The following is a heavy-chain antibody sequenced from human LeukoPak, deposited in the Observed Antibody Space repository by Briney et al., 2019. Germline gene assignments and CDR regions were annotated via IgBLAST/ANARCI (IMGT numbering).Heavy chain of an antibody. CDR1: GGTFSSYA. CDR3: ARAAYYYGSDY. CDR2: IIPIFGTA. Sequence: SVKVSCKASGGTFSSYAINWVRQAPGQGLEWLGGIIPIFGTANYAQKFQGRVTITADESTSTAYMELGSLRFEDTAVYYCARAAYYYGSDYWGQGTLVTVSS. J-gene: IGHJ4*02. D-gene: IGHD3-10*01. V-gene: IGHV1-69*13.